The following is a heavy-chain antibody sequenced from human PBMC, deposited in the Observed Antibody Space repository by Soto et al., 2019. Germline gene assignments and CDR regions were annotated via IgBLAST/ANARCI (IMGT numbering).Heavy chain of an antibody. Sequence: GGSLRLSCAASGFTFSSYGMHWVRQAPGKGLEWVAVIWYDGSNKYYADSVKGRFTISRDNSKNKLYLQMNSLRAEDTAVYYCARDRIYGSGLDYYMDVWGKGTTVTVSS. CDR1: GFTFSSYG. J-gene: IGHJ6*03. CDR3: ARDRIYGSGLDYYMDV. D-gene: IGHD3-10*01. CDR2: IWYDGSNK. V-gene: IGHV3-33*01.